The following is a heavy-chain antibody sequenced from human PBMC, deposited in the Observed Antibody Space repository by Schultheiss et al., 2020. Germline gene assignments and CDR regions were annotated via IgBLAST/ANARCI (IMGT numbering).Heavy chain of an antibody. Sequence: ESLKISCAASGFTFSSYAMHWVRQAPGKGLEWVSAISGSGGSTYYADSVKGRFTISRDNAKNTLYLQMNSLRAEDTAVYYCARDFHSSSWSYYYYYGMDVWGKGTTVTVSS. CDR2: ISGSGGST. CDR1: GFTFSSYA. J-gene: IGHJ6*04. D-gene: IGHD6-13*01. V-gene: IGHV3-23*01. CDR3: ARDFHSSSWSYYYYYGMDV.